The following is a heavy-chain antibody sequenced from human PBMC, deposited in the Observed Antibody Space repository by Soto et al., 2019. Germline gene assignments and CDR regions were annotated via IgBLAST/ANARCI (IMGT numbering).Heavy chain of an antibody. V-gene: IGHV3-30*18. D-gene: IGHD4-17*01. J-gene: IGHJ6*02. Sequence: QLVESGGGVVPPGASLRLSCAASGFTFSTFGMHWVRQTPGKGLEWVAVISYDGNNKVYADSVKGRFTISRDNFKNTVDLVMNNLKVDDTAVYYCANDLQAYGDYGYYCYGLDVWGQGATVSVSS. CDR1: GFTFSTFG. CDR2: ISYDGNNK. CDR3: ANDLQAYGDYGYYCYGLDV.